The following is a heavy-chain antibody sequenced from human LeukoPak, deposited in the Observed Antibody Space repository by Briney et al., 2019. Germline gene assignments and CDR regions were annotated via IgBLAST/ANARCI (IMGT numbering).Heavy chain of an antibody. CDR2: IIPIFGIA. CDR1: GGTFSSYA. Sequence: ASVKVSCKASGGTFSSYAISWVRQAPGQGLEWMGRIIPIFGIANYAQKFQGRVTITADKSTSTAYMELSSLRSEDTAVYYCARAAHPYTPASGENYDYVWNHWGQGTLVTVSS. D-gene: IGHD3-16*01. J-gene: IGHJ5*02. V-gene: IGHV1-69*04. CDR3: ARAAHPYTPASGENYDYVWNH.